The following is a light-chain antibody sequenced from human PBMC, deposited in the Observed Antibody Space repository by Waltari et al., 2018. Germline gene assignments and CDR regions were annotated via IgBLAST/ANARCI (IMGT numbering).Light chain of an antibody. CDR2: DVS. V-gene: IGLV2-14*03. CDR1: SSDVGDFNS. Sequence: QSALTQPASVSASPGESITISCTATSSDVGDFNSVSWYQQHPGKAPKCMIYDVSKRPSGVSHRFSGSKSVNTASLTISGLQAEDEAVYYCSSFTTSSTLLFGGGTKLTVL. J-gene: IGLJ2*01. CDR3: SSFTTSSTLL.